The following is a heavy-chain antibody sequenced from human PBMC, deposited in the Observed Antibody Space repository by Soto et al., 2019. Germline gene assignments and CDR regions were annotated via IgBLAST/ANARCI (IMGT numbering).Heavy chain of an antibody. CDR3: ARHPWNIAARAGDDY. V-gene: IGHV1-69*12. CDR1: GGTFSSYA. J-gene: IGHJ4*02. D-gene: IGHD6-6*01. CDR2: IIPIFGTA. Sequence: QVQLVQSWAEVKKPGSSVKVSCKASGGTFSSYAISWVRQAPGQGLEWMGGIIPIFGTANYAQKFQGRVTITADESTSTAYMELSSLRSEDTAVYYCARHPWNIAARAGDDYWGQGTLVTVSS.